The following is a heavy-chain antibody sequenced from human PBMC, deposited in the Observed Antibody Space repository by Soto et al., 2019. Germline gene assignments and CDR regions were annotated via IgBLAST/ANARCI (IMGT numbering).Heavy chain of an antibody. J-gene: IGHJ4*02. CDR1: GFIFNDYY. CDR2: ISGSSGSK. Sequence: GGSLRLSCAASGFIFNDYYMSWIRQAPGKGLEWLSNISGSSGSKKYADAGKGRFTISRDNAKKSLYLEMHSLRAEDTAVYYCAKERATTTAFDYWGQGALVTVSS. CDR3: AKERATTTAFDY. D-gene: IGHD4-17*01. V-gene: IGHV3-11*06.